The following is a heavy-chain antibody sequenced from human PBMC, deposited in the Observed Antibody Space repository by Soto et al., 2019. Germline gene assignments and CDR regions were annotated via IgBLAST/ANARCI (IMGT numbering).Heavy chain of an antibody. Sequence: GASVKVSCKASGYTFTSYDINWVRQATGQGLEWMGWMNPNSGNTGYAQKFQGRVTMTRNTSISTAYMELSSLRSEDTAVYYCARGGFVSDSSGYVRPFIDYWGQGTLVTVSS. CDR2: MNPNSGNT. V-gene: IGHV1-8*01. D-gene: IGHD3-22*01. CDR1: GYTFTSYD. CDR3: ARGGFVSDSSGYVRPFIDY. J-gene: IGHJ4*02.